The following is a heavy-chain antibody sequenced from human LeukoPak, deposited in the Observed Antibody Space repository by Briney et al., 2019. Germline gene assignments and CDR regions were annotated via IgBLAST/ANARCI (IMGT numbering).Heavy chain of an antibody. D-gene: IGHD5-18*01. CDR3: AKDSEVDTAMDIFGGSYLFDY. J-gene: IGHJ4*02. Sequence: GGSLRLSCAASGFTFYDYAMHWVRQAPGKGLEWVSGISWNGGNTDYADSVKGRFTISRDNAKNSLHLQMNSLRPEDTALYYCAKDSEVDTAMDIFGGSYLFDYWGQGTLVTVSS. CDR2: ISWNGGNT. V-gene: IGHV3-9*01. CDR1: GFTFYDYA.